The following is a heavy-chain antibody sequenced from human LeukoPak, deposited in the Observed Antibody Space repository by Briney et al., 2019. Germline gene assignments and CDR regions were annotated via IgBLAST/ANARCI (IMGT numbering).Heavy chain of an antibody. CDR1: GFTFDDYA. J-gene: IGHJ4*02. V-gene: IGHV3-9*01. CDR3: AKDSATLSRSRGFFDY. CDR2: ISWNSGSI. D-gene: IGHD3-16*01. Sequence: GGSLRLSCAASGFTFDDYAMHWVRQAPGKGLEWVSGISWNSGSIGYADSVKGRFTISRDNAKNSLYLQMNSLRAEDTALYYCAKDSATLSRSRGFFDYWGQGTLVTVSS.